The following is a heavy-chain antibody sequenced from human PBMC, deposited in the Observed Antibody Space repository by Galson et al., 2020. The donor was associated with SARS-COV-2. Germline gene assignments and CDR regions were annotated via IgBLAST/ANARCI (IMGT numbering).Heavy chain of an antibody. V-gene: IGHV3-21*01. CDR1: GFTFSSYS. J-gene: IGHJ6*02. CDR2: ISSSSSYI. Sequence: GESLKISCAASGFTFSSYSMNWVRQAPGKGLEWVSSISSSSSYIYYADSVKGRFTISRDNAKNSLYLQMNSLRAEDTAVYYCARLLLRYFDWPDGMDVWGQGTTVTVSS. CDR3: ARLLLRYFDWPDGMDV. D-gene: IGHD3-9*01.